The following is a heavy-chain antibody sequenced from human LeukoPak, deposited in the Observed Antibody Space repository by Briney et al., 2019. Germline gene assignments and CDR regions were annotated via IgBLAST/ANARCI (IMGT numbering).Heavy chain of an antibody. V-gene: IGHV4-4*02. D-gene: IGHD3-3*02. CDR2: ISHSGTT. CDR1: GGSIDITNY. Sequence: SETLSLTCGVSGGSIDITNYWSWVRQAPGKGLEWIGEISHSGTTNYNPSLRSRVAMSLDRANNQFSLSLTSVTAADTAVYYCTREGRPFCTFAYWGQGVLVTVSS. CDR3: TREGRPFCTFAY. J-gene: IGHJ4*02.